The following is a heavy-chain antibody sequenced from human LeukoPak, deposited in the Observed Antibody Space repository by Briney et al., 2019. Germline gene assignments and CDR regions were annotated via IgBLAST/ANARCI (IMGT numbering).Heavy chain of an antibody. Sequence: GGSLRLSCAASGFTFSSHAMSWVRQAPGKGLEWVSAISDSGDNTYYADSVKGRFTISRDNSKNTLYLQMNSLRAEDTAVYYCAKDRDGIVVVPTHTFDPWGQGTLVTVSS. CDR3: AKDRDGIVVVPTHTFDP. J-gene: IGHJ5*02. V-gene: IGHV3-23*01. D-gene: IGHD2-2*01. CDR1: GFTFSSHA. CDR2: ISDSGDNT.